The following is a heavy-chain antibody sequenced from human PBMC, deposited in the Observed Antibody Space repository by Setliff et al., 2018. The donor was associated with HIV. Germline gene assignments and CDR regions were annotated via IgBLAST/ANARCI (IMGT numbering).Heavy chain of an antibody. D-gene: IGHD3-22*01. CDR2: IYNSAST. CDR3: ARGGRTYYYDSSGYYRHYYYYMDV. Sequence: PSETLSLTCTVSGDSISTDYWTWIRQPPGKGLEWIGYIYNSASTSYNPSLKGRVTISVDTSKNQFSLKLSSVTAADTAVYYCARGGRTYYYDSSGYYRHYYYYMDVWGKGTTVTVSS. CDR1: GDSISTDY. V-gene: IGHV4-4*09. J-gene: IGHJ6*03.